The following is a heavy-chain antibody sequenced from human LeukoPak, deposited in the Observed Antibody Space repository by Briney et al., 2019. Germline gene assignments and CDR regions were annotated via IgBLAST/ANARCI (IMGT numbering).Heavy chain of an antibody. V-gene: IGHV1-69*05. CDR1: GGTFSSYA. D-gene: IGHD3-22*01. CDR2: IIPILGTA. J-gene: IGHJ5*02. CDR3: ARVRDYYDSSGPHRPNWFDP. Sequence: SVKVSCKASGGTFSSYAISWVRQAPGQGLEWMGGIIPILGTANYAQKFQGRVTITTDESTSTAYMELSSLRSEDTAVYYCARVRDYYDSSGPHRPNWFDPWGQGTLVTVSS.